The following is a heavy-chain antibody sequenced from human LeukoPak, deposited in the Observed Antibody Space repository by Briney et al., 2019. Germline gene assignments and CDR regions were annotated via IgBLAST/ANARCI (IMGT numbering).Heavy chain of an antibody. D-gene: IGHD3-16*02. CDR3: AKNHERGRYDSFDM. CDR1: GFTFSGYV. CDR2: ISGSGGST. Sequence: GGSLRLSCAASGFTFSGYVMTWVRQPPGKGLQWVADISGSGGSTYYADSEKGGFSISRDNSKNRLYLQLDSLRAEDTAVYYCAKNHERGRYDSFDMWTQGSWVTVSS. V-gene: IGHV3-23*01. J-gene: IGHJ3*02.